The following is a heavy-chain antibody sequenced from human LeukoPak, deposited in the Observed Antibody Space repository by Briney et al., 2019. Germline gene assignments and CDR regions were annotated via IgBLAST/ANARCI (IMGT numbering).Heavy chain of an antibody. D-gene: IGHD2-2*01. J-gene: IGHJ6*03. CDR1: GGSFSGYY. CDR2: INHSGST. CDR3: ASVNRYCSSTSCLYRGKYYYYYMDV. Sequence: SETLSLTCAVYGGSFSGYYWSWIRQPPGKGLGWIGEINHSGSTNYNPSLKSRVTISVDTSKNQFSLKLSSVTAADTAVYYCASVNRYCSSTSCLYRGKYYYYYMDVWGKGTTVTVSS. V-gene: IGHV4-34*01.